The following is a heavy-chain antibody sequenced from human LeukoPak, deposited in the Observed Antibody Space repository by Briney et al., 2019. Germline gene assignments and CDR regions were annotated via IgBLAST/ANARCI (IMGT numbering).Heavy chain of an antibody. D-gene: IGHD6-13*01. J-gene: IGHJ3*02. CDR1: GLTFSSYS. CDR2: IRSSSSYI. Sequence: GGSLRLTCAASGLTFSSYSMHWVRQAPGQGLEWVSCIRSSSSYIYYADSVKGRFTISRDNSKNTLYLQMNSLRAEDTAVYYCAKEDSSSWSPNTDAFDIWGQGTMVTASS. V-gene: IGHV3-21*01. CDR3: AKEDSSSWSPNTDAFDI.